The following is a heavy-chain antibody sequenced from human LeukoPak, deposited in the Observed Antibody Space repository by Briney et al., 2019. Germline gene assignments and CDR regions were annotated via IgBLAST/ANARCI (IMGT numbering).Heavy chain of an antibody. CDR1: GFTFSSYS. J-gene: IGHJ4*02. V-gene: IGHV3-21*01. D-gene: IGHD3-22*01. Sequence: PGGSLRLSCAASGFTFSSYSMNWVRQAQGKGLEWVSSISSTSSYKYYADSLKGRFTISRDNAKNSLYLQMNSLRAEDTAVYYCARDPRDYYDSSGYSRFDYWGQGTLVTVSS. CDR3: ARDPRDYYDSSGYSRFDY. CDR2: ISSTSSYK.